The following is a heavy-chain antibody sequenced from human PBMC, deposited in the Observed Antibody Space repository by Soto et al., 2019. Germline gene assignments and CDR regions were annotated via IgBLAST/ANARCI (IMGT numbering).Heavy chain of an antibody. D-gene: IGHD3-3*01. CDR1: GGSISSSSYY. Sequence: QLQLQESGPGLVKPSETLSLTCTVSGGSISSSSYYWGWIRQPPGKGLEWIGSIYYSGSTYYNPSLKRRVTISVDTSKNQFSLKLSSVTAADTAVYYCAGQTRITIFGVVITPPAMDVWGKGTTVTVSS. CDR3: AGQTRITIFGVVITPPAMDV. CDR2: IYYSGST. J-gene: IGHJ6*04. V-gene: IGHV4-39*01.